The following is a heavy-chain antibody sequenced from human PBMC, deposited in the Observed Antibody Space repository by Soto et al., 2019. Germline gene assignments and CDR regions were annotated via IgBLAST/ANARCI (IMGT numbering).Heavy chain of an antibody. CDR3: APTASLQGNWAAGYFDS. Sequence: QITLEESGPPRVKPTQTLTLTCIFSGFSLSTSGVGVGWIRQPPGKALEWLAFIYWDDDKRYSPSPRSRLTIPQDTSGQQGALALTTTDPADTATYFCAPTASLQGNWAAGYFDSWGQGTLPTVSS. CDR1: GFSLSTSGVG. J-gene: IGHJ4*02. CDR2: IYWDDDK. D-gene: IGHD1-1*01. V-gene: IGHV2-5*02.